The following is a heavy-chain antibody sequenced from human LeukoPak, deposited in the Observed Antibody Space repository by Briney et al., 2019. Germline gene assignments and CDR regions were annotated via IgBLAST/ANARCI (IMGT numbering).Heavy chain of an antibody. D-gene: IGHD2-15*01. J-gene: IGHJ4*02. CDR1: GGSISSSSYY. Sequence: PSETLSLTCTVSGGSISSSSYYWGWIRQPPGKGLEWIGSIYYSGSTYYNPSLKSRVTISVDTSKNQFSLKLSSVTAADTVVYYCARDTGAVSRYCSGGSCYSGPIDYWGQGTLVTVSS. V-gene: IGHV4-39*07. CDR3: ARDTGAVSRYCSGGSCYSGPIDY. CDR2: IYYSGST.